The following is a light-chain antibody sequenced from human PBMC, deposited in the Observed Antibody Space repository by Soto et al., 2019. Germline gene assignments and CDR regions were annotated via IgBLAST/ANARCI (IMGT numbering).Light chain of an antibody. Sequence: DIQMTQSPSTLSGSVGDRVTITCRASQTISSWLAWYQQKPGKAPRLLIYKASTLKSGVPSRFSGSGSGTEFTLTISSLHPYEFATYYCQHYNSYSEAFGQGTKV. CDR1: QTISSW. CDR2: KAS. J-gene: IGKJ1*01. V-gene: IGKV1-5*03. CDR3: QHYNSYSEA.